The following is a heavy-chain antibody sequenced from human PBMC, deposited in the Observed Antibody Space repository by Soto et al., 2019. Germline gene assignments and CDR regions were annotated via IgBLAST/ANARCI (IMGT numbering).Heavy chain of an antibody. CDR3: ARGFLQQLDEYFQH. V-gene: IGHV1-18*01. CDR2: ISAYNGNT. J-gene: IGHJ1*01. Sequence: GASMKVSCKASWFTFSSYGINWVRQAPGQGLEWMGWISAYNGNTNYAQKPQGRVTMTTDTSTSTAYMELRSLRSDDTAVYYCARGFLQQLDEYFQHWGQGTLVTVSS. D-gene: IGHD6-13*01. CDR1: WFTFSSYG.